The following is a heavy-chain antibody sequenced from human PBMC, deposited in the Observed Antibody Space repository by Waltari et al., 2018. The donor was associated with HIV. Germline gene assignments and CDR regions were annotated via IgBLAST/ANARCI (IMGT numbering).Heavy chain of an antibody. J-gene: IGHJ2*01. CDR3: ARAAKDWSAYYPHWYFDL. V-gene: IGHV3-7*01. Sequence: EVQLVESGGGLVQPGGSLRLSCAASGFTFSSYWVSWVRQAPGRGLEWVANIKQDGSEKYYVDSVKGRFTISRDNAKNSLYLQMNSLRAEDTAVYYCARAAKDWSAYYPHWYFDLWGRGTLVTVSS. CDR2: IKQDGSEK. D-gene: IGHD3-3*01. CDR1: GFTFSSYW.